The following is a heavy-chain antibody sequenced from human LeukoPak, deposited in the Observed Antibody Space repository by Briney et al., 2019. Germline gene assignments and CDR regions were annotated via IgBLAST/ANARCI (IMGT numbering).Heavy chain of an antibody. CDR1: GGSFRGYY. D-gene: IGHD1-26*01. Sequence: PSETLSLACAVYGGSFRGYYWSWIRQPPGKGLEWIGEINHSGSTNYNPSLKSRVTISVDTSKNQFSLKLSSVTAADTAVYYCARGGYSGSYYGVYDYWGQGTLVTVSS. J-gene: IGHJ4*02. CDR3: ARGGYSGSYYGVYDY. V-gene: IGHV4-34*01. CDR2: INHSGST.